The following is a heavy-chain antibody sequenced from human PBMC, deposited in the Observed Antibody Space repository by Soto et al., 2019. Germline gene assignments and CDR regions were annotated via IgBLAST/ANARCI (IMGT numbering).Heavy chain of an antibody. Sequence: SETLSLTCTVSGGSISSYYWSWIRQPPGKGLEWIGYIYYSGSTNYNPSLKSRVTISVDTSKNQFSLKLSSVTAADTAVYYCARGIVVTIPPAEYYYYYYMDVWGKGTTVTVSS. CDR3: ARGIVVTIPPAEYYYYYYMDV. J-gene: IGHJ6*03. D-gene: IGHD5-12*01. V-gene: IGHV4-59*08. CDR1: GGSISSYY. CDR2: IYYSGST.